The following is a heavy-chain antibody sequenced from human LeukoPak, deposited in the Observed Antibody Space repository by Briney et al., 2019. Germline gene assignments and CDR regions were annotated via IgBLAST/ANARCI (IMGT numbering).Heavy chain of an antibody. CDR2: IYPGDSDT. CDR3: ARSALGSCSGGNCYSDY. D-gene: IGHD2-15*01. J-gene: IGHJ4*02. Sequence: GESLKISCKGSEYSFTNYWIGWVRQMPGKGLEWMGIIYPGDSDTRYSPSFQGQVTISADTSINTAYLQWNSLKASDTAMYYCARSALGSCSGGNCYSDYWGQGTLVTVSP. V-gene: IGHV5-51*01. CDR1: EYSFTNYW.